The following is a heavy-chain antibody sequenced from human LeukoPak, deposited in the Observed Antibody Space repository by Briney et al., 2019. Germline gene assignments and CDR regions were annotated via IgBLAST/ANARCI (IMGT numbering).Heavy chain of an antibody. CDR1: GGSISSSSYY. Sequence: SETLSLTCTVSGGSISSSSYYWGWIRQPPGKGLEWIGSIYYSGSTYYNPSLKSRVTISVDTSKNQFSLKLSSVTAADTAVYYCAGRSEGFGELLGVFDYWGQGTLVTVSS. J-gene: IGHJ4*02. D-gene: IGHD3-10*01. CDR2: IYYSGST. V-gene: IGHV4-39*01. CDR3: AGRSEGFGELLGVFDY.